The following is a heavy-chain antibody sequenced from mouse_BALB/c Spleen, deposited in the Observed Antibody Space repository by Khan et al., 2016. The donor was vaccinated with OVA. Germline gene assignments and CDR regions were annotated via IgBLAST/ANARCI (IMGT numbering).Heavy chain of an antibody. CDR2: MWGDGST. D-gene: IGHD1-1*01. CDR3: AKFTPDYYSMDY. V-gene: IGHV2-3*01. CDR1: GFSLTNYG. Sequence: QVQPKQSGPGLVAPSQSLSITCTVSGFSLTNYGVNWVRQPPGKGLEWLGVMWGDGSTNFHSALKSRLIISKDNSQSQVFLELNSLQTDDTATYYCAKFTPDYYSMDYWGQGTSVTVSS. J-gene: IGHJ4*01.